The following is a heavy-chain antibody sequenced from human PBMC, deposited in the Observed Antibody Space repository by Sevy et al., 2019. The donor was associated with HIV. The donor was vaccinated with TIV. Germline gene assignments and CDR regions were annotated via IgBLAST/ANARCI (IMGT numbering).Heavy chain of an antibody. CDR1: GFTFDTYW. V-gene: IGHV3-7*01. CDR3: ARRYFGL. CDR2: IRQDGNEI. Sequence: GGSLRLSCAASGFTFDTYWMQWVRQAPGQGLEWVANIRQDGNEIYYADSVKGRFTISRDNAKESLYLQMSNLRVEDTCIHSCARRYFGLWGQGTLVSDSS. J-gene: IGHJ4*02.